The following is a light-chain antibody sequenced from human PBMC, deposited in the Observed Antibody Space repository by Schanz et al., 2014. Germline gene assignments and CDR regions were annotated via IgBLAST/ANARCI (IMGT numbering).Light chain of an antibody. CDR3: AAWDDSLNGQL. CDR1: TSNIGSNT. V-gene: IGLV1-44*01. J-gene: IGLJ3*02. CDR2: GND. Sequence: QSVLTQPPSASGTPGQRVTISCSGSTSNIGSNTVNWYQQLPGTAPKLLIYGNDQRPSGVPDRFSGSMSGTSASLVISGLQSEDEADYYCAAWDDSLNGQLFGGGTKVTVL.